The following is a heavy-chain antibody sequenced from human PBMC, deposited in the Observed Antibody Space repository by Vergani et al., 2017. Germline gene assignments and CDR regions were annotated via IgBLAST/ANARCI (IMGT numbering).Heavy chain of an antibody. CDR1: FDSIRNL. D-gene: IGHD3-3*01. J-gene: IGHJ6*04. CDR2: IRDKTYNYAT. Sequence: VQLQESGPGLVKSSETLSLTCSVSFDSIRNLYCNWVRQTSGKGLEWIGRIRDKTYNYATAYAVSVKGRFIISRDDSKKTAYLQMNRLTIEDTAVYYCYYDFWAGYESGDVWGKGTTVTVSS. V-gene: IGHV3-73*01. CDR3: YYDFWAGYESGDV.